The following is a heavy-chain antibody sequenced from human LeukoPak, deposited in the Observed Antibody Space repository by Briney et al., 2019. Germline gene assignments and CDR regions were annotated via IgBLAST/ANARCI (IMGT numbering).Heavy chain of an antibody. D-gene: IGHD3-22*01. Sequence: GGSLRLSCAASGFTVSSNYMSWVRQAPGKGLEWVSAISGSGGSTYYADSVKGRFTISRDNSKNTLYLQMNSLRAEDTAVYYCAKLLYYYDSSQPYWGQGTLVTVSS. J-gene: IGHJ4*02. CDR2: ISGSGGST. CDR1: GFTVSSNY. CDR3: AKLLYYYDSSQPY. V-gene: IGHV3-23*01.